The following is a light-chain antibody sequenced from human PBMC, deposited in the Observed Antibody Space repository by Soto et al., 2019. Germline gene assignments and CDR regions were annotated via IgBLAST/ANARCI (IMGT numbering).Light chain of an antibody. CDR2: GAS. Sequence: EMVLTQSPGTLSLSPGERATLSCSASQSVSSVSLAWYQQKPGQAPRLLIYGASSRATGIPDRFSGSGSGTDFTLIISRLEPEDFAVYYCQRYGSSLYTFGQGTKLEIK. V-gene: IGKV3-20*01. CDR3: QRYGSSLYT. CDR1: QSVSSVS. J-gene: IGKJ2*01.